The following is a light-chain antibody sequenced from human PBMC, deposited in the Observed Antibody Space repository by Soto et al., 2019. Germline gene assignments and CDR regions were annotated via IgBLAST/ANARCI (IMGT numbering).Light chain of an antibody. V-gene: IGKV3D-20*01. CDR3: QQYATSPLT. Sequence: EIVLTQSPATLSLSPGERATLSCGASQTVGRDYLAWYQQKPGLAPRLLISGASTRATGIPDRFSGSGSGTDFTLIISRLEPEDFAVYFCQQYATSPLTCGGGTEVDIK. J-gene: IGKJ4*01. CDR1: QTVGRDY. CDR2: GAS.